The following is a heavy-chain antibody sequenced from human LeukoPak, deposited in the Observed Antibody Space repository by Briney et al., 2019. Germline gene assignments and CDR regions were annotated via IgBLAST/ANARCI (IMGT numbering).Heavy chain of an antibody. D-gene: IGHD5-24*01. J-gene: IGHJ4*02. Sequence: GASVKVSCEASGYTFIDYYMQWVQQAPGKGLEWMGRVDPEDGETIYAEKFQGRVTITADTSTGTVYMELSSLRSEDTAVYYCAKDRSRDGYNSFDYWGQGTLVTVSS. CDR2: VDPEDGET. CDR1: GYTFIDYY. V-gene: IGHV1-69-2*01. CDR3: AKDRSRDGYNSFDY.